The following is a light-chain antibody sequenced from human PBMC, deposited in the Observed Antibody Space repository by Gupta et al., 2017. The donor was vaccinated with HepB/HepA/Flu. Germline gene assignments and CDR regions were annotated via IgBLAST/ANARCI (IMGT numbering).Light chain of an antibody. CDR1: SSNIGAGYD. J-gene: IGLJ2*01. CDR2: GNS. V-gene: IGLV1-40*01. CDR3: QSYDSSLSVV. Sequence: QSVLTQPPSVSGAPGQRVTISCTGRSSNIGAGYDVHWYQQLPGTAPKLLIYGNSNRPSRVPDRFSGSKSGTSASLAITGLQAEDEADYSCQSYDSSLSVVFGGGTKLTVL.